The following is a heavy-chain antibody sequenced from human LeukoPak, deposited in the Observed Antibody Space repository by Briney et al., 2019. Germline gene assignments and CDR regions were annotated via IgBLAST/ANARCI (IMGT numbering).Heavy chain of an antibody. CDR3: ARRTSNPVGAIDF. CDR2: ISYSGT. V-gene: IGHV4-39*01. D-gene: IGHD1-14*01. CDR1: GGSISSSNYY. Sequence: SETLCLTCTVSGGSISSSNYYRGWIRQPPGRGLEWIGSISYSGTYYNPSLKSRLTISVDTSKNHFSLNLRSVTAADTAVYYCARRTSNPVGAIDFWGQGTLVTVTS. J-gene: IGHJ4*02.